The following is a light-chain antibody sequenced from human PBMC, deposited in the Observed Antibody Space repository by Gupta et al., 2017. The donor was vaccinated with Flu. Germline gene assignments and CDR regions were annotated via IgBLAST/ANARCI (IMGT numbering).Light chain of an antibody. V-gene: IGLV2-14*01. CDR3: SSYTSSNSLE. CDR2: EVI. J-gene: IGLJ3*02. Sequence: QSALTQPASVSGSPGQSITISCTGTSSDVGGYNYVSWYQHHPGKAPKLMIYEVINRPSGDSNRFSGSKSGNTASLTISGFQAEDEAHYYCSSYTSSNSLEFGGGTKLTVL. CDR1: SSDVGGYNY.